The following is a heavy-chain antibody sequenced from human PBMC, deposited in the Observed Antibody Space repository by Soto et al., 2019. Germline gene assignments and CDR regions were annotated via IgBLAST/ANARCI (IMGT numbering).Heavy chain of an antibody. CDR2: IYSRGDT. CDR3: AGLYPYESSGYHLNY. J-gene: IGHJ4*02. Sequence: PSETLSLTCTVSGGSVTSGGYYWSWIRHCPGKGLEWIGCIYSRGDTNYNPSLRSRVTMSVDTSKNQFSLKLRSVTAADTAVFYCAGLYPYESSGYHLNYWGQGTLVTVSS. D-gene: IGHD3-22*01. V-gene: IGHV4-31*03. CDR1: GGSVTSGGYY.